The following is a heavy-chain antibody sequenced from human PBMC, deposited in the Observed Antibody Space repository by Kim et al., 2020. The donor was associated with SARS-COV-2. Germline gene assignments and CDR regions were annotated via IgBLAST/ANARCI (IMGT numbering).Heavy chain of an antibody. CDR3: ARLSEAGNRYSSSKQPSHNWFDP. CDR1: GGSISSSSYY. V-gene: IGHV4-39*01. D-gene: IGHD6-13*01. Sequence: SETLSLTCTVSGGSISSSSYYWGWIRQPPGKGLEWIGSIYYSGSTYYNPSLKSRVTISVDTSKNQFSLKLSSVTAADTAVYYCARLSEAGNRYSSSKQPSHNWFDPWGQGTLVTVSS. J-gene: IGHJ5*02. CDR2: IYYSGST.